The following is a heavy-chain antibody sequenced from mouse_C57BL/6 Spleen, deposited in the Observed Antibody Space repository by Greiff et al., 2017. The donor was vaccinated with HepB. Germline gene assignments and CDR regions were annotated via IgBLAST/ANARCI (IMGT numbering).Heavy chain of an antibody. V-gene: IGHV5-17*01. CDR1: GFTFSDYG. Sequence: EVQLQESGGGLVKPGGSLKLSCAASGFTFSDYGMHWVRQAPEKGLEWVAYISSGSSTIYYADTVKGRFTISRDNAKNTLFLQMTSLRSEDTAMYYCARNWDYYFDYWGQGTTLTVSS. CDR3: ARNWDYYFDY. D-gene: IGHD4-1*01. CDR2: ISSGSSTI. J-gene: IGHJ2*01.